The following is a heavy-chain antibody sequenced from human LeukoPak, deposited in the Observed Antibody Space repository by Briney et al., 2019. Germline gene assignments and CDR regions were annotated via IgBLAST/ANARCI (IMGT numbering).Heavy chain of an antibody. J-gene: IGHJ5*02. V-gene: IGHV3-53*01. CDR2: IYSGGST. Sequence: GGSLRLSCAASGFTFSTYSMNWVRQAPGKGLEWVSVIYSGGSTYYADSVKGRFTISRDNSKNTLYLQMNSLRAEDTAVYYCARGISDYYGSGSPPATWGQGTLVTVSS. CDR1: GFTFSTYS. D-gene: IGHD3-10*01. CDR3: ARGISDYYGSGSPPAT.